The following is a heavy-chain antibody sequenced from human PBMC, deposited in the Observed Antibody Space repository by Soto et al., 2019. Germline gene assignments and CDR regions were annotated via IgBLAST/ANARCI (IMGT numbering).Heavy chain of an antibody. J-gene: IGHJ4*02. CDR3: AHRVLRTVFGLVTTTAIYFDF. Sequence: ITLKESGPTVVKPTETLTLTCTFSGFSLTTSGVGVGWVRQSPGKAPEWLALIYWEDDKRYSTSLNSRLIITKDTSKNQVVLTMANVDPADTATYYCAHRVLRTVFGLVTTTAIYFDFWGPGTPVVVSS. D-gene: IGHD3-3*01. CDR1: GFSLTTSGVG. CDR2: IYWEDDK. V-gene: IGHV2-5*02.